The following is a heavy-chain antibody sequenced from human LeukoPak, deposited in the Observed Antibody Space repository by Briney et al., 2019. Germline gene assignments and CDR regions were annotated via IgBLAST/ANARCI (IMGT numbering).Heavy chain of an antibody. V-gene: IGHV4-39*07. CDR1: GGSISSGGYF. CDR3: ARILGSQAAAGTKGGFDY. Sequence: PSETLSLTCTVSGGSISSGGYFWGWIRQPPGKGLEWIGSIYYSENTYYNPSLKSRVTISVDTSRNQFSLKLSSVTAADTAMYYCARILGSQAAAGTKGGFDYWGQGTLVTVSS. D-gene: IGHD6-13*01. J-gene: IGHJ4*02. CDR2: IYYSENT.